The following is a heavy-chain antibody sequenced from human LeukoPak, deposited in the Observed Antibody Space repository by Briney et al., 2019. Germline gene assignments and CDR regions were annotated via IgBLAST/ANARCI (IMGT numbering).Heavy chain of an antibody. J-gene: IGHJ3*01. CDR3: ARGDTRLGGAFDV. V-gene: IGHV3-64*01. Sequence: GRSLRLSCAASGFTFSSCAMYWVRQAPGKGLEYVSATSGDGGTTFCASSLQGRCTISRDNSNQMVYLQLGGLKIEDMGLYYCARGDTRLGGAFDVWGQGTMVTVSP. CDR1: GFTFSSCA. CDR2: TSGDGGTT. D-gene: IGHD3-16*01.